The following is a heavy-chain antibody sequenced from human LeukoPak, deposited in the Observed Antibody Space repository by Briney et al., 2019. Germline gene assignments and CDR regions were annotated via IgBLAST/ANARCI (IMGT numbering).Heavy chain of an antibody. D-gene: IGHD4-17*01. Sequence: SETLSLTCNVSGDSLSGASYFWTWVRQPAGKGLEWIGRIYSSGTTYYNPSLKTRVTISLKKTQNQFSLDLNSVTAADTAVYFCATARAEYGDYNSYYYMDVWGKGTTVTVSS. CDR1: GDSLSGASYF. V-gene: IGHV4-61*02. CDR2: IYSSGTT. J-gene: IGHJ6*03. CDR3: ATARAEYGDYNSYYYMDV.